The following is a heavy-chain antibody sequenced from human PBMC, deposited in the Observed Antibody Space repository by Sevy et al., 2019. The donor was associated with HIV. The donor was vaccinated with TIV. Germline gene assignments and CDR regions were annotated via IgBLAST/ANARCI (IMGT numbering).Heavy chain of an antibody. CDR2: IKQDGSKN. CDR1: GFTFSGYW. J-gene: IGHJ4*02. CDR3: AREGVGGFDY. Sequence: GGSLRLSCAASGFTFSGYWMSWVRQAPGKGLQWVANIKQDGSKNEFVDSVKGRFTISRDNPKNSLYLQMNSLRAEDTAVYYCAREGVGGFDYWGQGTLVTVST. D-gene: IGHD2-8*01. V-gene: IGHV3-7*01.